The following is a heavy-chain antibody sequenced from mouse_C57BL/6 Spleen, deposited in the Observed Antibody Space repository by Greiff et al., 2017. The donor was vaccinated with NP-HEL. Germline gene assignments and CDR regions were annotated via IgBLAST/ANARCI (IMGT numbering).Heavy chain of an antibody. J-gene: IGHJ2*01. CDR2: INPNNGGT. CDR3: ARIRTGSFDY. Sequence: EVKLQQSGPELVKPGASVKISCKASGYTFTDYYMNWVKQSHGKSLEWIGDINPNNGGTSYNQKFKGKATLTVDKSSSTAYMELRSLTSEDSAVYYCARIRTGSFDYWGQGTTLTVSS. CDR1: GYTFTDYY. D-gene: IGHD4-1*01. V-gene: IGHV1-26*01.